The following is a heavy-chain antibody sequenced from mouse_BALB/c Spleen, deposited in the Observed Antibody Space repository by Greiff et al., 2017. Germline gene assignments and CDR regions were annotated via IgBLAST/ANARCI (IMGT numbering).Heavy chain of an antibody. V-gene: IGHV5-6*02. CDR2: ISSGGSYT. Sequence: MLVESGGDLVKPGGSLKLSCAASGFTFSSYGMSWVRQTPDKRLEWVATISSGGSYTYYPDSVKGRFTISRDNAKNTLYLQMSSLKSEDTAMYYCARPFITTAHFDYWGQGTTLTVSS. CDR1: GFTFSSYG. CDR3: ARPFITTAHFDY. D-gene: IGHD1-2*01. J-gene: IGHJ2*01.